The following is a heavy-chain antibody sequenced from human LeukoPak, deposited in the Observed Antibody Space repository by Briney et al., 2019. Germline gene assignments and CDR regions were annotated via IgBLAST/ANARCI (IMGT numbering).Heavy chain of an antibody. V-gene: IGHV7-4-1*02. J-gene: IGHJ5*02. CDR1: GYTFTSYA. D-gene: IGHD3-10*01. CDR3: ARDKYYYGSGSQNWFDP. Sequence: ASVKVSCKASGYTFTSYAMNWVRQAPGQGLEWMGWINTNTGNPTYAQGFTGRFVFSSDTSVSTAYLQISSLKAEDTAVYYCARDKYYYGSGSQNWFDPWGQGTLVTVSS. CDR2: INTNTGNP.